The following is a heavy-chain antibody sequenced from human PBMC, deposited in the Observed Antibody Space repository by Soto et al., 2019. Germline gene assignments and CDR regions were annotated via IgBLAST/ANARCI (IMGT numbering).Heavy chain of an antibody. CDR1: GYTFTSYD. Sequence: QVRLVQSGAEEKRPGASVRVSCKASGYTFTSYDINWLRQATGQGLEWLGWMNPNSGNTGYAQKFQGRITLTRSTSTITAYMELTSLRSEYTAVYYCARGINWGQGTRVTVSS. V-gene: IGHV1-8*01. CDR2: MNPNSGNT. J-gene: IGHJ3*01. CDR3: ARGIN.